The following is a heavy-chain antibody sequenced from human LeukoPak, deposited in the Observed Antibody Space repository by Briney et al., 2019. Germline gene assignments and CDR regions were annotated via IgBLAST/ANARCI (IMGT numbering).Heavy chain of an antibody. CDR1: GFTFSSYA. Sequence: GGSLRLSCAASGFTFSSYAMNWVRQAPGKGLEWVSDISGTGGSTYYVDSVKGRFTISRDNAKNSLYLQMNSLRVEDTAVYYCAKVAKYYYGSETYYFFEHWGQGTPVTASS. D-gene: IGHD3-10*01. CDR3: AKVAKYYYGSETYYFFEH. V-gene: IGHV3-23*01. CDR2: ISGTGGST. J-gene: IGHJ4*02.